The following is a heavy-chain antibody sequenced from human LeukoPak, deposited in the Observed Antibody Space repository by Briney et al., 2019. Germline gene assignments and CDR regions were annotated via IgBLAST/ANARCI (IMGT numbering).Heavy chain of an antibody. CDR1: GGSISSGGYY. D-gene: IGHD7-27*01. Sequence: SEALSLTCTVSGGSISSGGYYWSWIRQHPGKGLEWIGYIYYSGSTYYNPSLKSRVTISVDTSENQFSLKLSSVTAADTAVYYCARTRTSDLLTGDYFDYWGQGTLVTVSS. CDR3: ARTRTSDLLTGDYFDY. J-gene: IGHJ4*02. V-gene: IGHV4-31*03. CDR2: IYYSGST.